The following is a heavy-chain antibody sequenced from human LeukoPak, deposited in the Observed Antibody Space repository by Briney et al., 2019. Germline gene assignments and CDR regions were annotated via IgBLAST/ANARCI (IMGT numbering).Heavy chain of an antibody. CDR2: IIPVFGTA. CDR3: ARDRIAAAGNFDY. Sequence: SVKVSCKASGGTFSSYAISWVRQAPGQGLEWMGRIIPVFGTANYAQKFQGRVTITTDESTSTAYMELSSLRSEDTAVYYCARDRIAAAGNFDYWGQGTLVTVSS. D-gene: IGHD6-13*01. J-gene: IGHJ4*02. V-gene: IGHV1-69*05. CDR1: GGTFSSYA.